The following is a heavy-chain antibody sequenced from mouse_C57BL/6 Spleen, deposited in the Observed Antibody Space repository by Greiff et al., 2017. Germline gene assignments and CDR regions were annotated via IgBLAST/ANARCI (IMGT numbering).Heavy chain of an antibody. CDR2: ISDGGSYT. CDR3: ARCLYYVSSPYDY. V-gene: IGHV5-4*03. CDR1: GFTFSSYA. Sequence: EVKVVESGGGLVKPGGSLKLSCAASGFTFSSYAMSWFRQTPEKRLEWVATISDGGSYTYYPDNVKGRFTISRDNAKNNLYLQMSHLKSEDTAMYYCARCLYYVSSPYDYWGQGTTLTVSS. J-gene: IGHJ2*01. D-gene: IGHD1-1*01.